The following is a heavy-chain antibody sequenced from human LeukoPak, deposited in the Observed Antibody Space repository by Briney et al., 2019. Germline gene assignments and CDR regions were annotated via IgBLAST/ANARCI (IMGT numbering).Heavy chain of an antibody. CDR3: ARHTRGSYYYYYYMDV. CDR2: IYPGDSDT. V-gene: IGHV5-51*01. CDR1: GYSFTSYW. J-gene: IGHJ6*03. Sequence: GESLKISCKGSGYSFTSYWIGWLRQMPGKGLEWMGIIYPGDSDTRYSPSFQGQVTISADKSISTAYLQWSSLKASDTAMYYCARHTRGSYYYYYYMDVWGKGTTVTVSS. D-gene: IGHD1-26*01.